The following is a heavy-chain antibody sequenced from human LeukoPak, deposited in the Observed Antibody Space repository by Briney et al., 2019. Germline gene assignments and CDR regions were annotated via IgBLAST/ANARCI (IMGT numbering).Heavy chain of an antibody. J-gene: IGHJ4*02. CDR3: AREGGDSSGYLSDY. CDR1: GYTFTGYY. V-gene: IGHV1-2*02. D-gene: IGHD3-22*01. Sequence: GASVKVSCKASGYTFTGYYMHWVRQAPGQGLEWMGWINPNSGGTNYAQKFQGRVTMTRDTSISTAYMELSRLRSDDTAVYYCAREGGDSSGYLSDYWGQGTLVTVSS. CDR2: INPNSGGT.